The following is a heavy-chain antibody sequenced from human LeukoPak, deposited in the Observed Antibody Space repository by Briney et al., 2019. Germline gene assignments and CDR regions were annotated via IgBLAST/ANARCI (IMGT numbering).Heavy chain of an antibody. CDR3: ARTNCSGGSCYSGDNWFDP. D-gene: IGHD2-15*01. J-gene: IGHJ5*02. CDR2: IYYIGST. CDR1: GDSISSYY. Sequence: SETLSLTCTVSGDSISSYYWSWIRQPPGKGLEWIAYIYYIGSTNYNPSLKSRVTISVDTSKNQFSLKLSSVTAADTAVYYCARTNCSGGSCYSGDNWFDPWGQGTLVTVSS. V-gene: IGHV4-59*01.